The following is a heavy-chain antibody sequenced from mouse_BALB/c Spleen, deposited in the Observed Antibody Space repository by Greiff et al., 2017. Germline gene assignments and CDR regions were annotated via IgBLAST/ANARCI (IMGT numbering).Heavy chain of an antibody. Sequence: EVMLVESGGGLVKPGGSLKLSCAASGFTFSDYYMYWVRQTPEKRLEWVATISDGGSYTYYPDSVKGRFTISRDNAKNNLYLQMSSLKSEDTAMYYCARDDITTATSWFAYWGQGTLVTVSA. CDR1: GFTFSDYY. CDR2: ISDGGSYT. CDR3: ARDDITTATSWFAY. J-gene: IGHJ3*01. D-gene: IGHD1-2*01. V-gene: IGHV5-4*02.